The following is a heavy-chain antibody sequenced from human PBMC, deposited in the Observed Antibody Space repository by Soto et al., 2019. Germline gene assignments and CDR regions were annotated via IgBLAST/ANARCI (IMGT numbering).Heavy chain of an antibody. Sequence: ASVKVSCKASGYTFTSYAMHWVRQAPGQRLEWMGWINAGNGNTKYSQKFQGRVTITRDTSASTAYMELSSLRPEDTAVYYCARDTPDPGIVVVPAARPDGMDVWGQGTTVTVSS. D-gene: IGHD2-2*01. CDR2: INAGNGNT. J-gene: IGHJ6*02. CDR3: ARDTPDPGIVVVPAARPDGMDV. V-gene: IGHV1-3*01. CDR1: GYTFTSYA.